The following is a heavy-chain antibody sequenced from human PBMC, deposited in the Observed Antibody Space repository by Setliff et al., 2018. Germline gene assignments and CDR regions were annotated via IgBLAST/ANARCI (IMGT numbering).Heavy chain of an antibody. CDR1: GDSMSFSY. CDR3: AKGRGEMDS. CDR2: IYYSGST. Sequence: KPSETLSLTCSVSGDSMSFSYWSWIRQPPRKGLEWIGYIYYSGSTDSHPSLKSRVSISIDTSKNQFSLNVRSVTAADTAIYYCAKGRGEMDSWGQGILVTVSS. J-gene: IGHJ4*02. V-gene: IGHV4-59*01. D-gene: IGHD3-10*01.